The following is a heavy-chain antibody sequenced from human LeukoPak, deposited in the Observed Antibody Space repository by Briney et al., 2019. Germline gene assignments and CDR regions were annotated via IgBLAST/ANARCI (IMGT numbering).Heavy chain of an antibody. CDR2: ISYDGSNK. CDR3: ARDRYRYYYGSGTPKPFDY. V-gene: IGHV3-30-3*01. J-gene: IGHJ4*02. D-gene: IGHD3-10*01. Sequence: GRSLRLSCAASGFTFSSYAMHWVRQAPGKGLEWVAVISYDGSNKYYADSVKGRFTISRDNSKNTLYLQMNSLRAEDTAVYYCARDRYRYYYGSGTPKPFDYWGQGTLVTVSS. CDR1: GFTFSSYA.